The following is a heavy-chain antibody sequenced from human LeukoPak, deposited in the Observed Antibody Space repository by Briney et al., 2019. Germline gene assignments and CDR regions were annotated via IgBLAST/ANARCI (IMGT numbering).Heavy chain of an antibody. CDR3: AKVDTAMLGG. V-gene: IGHV3-21*01. Sequence: GGSLRLSCAASGFTFSSYSMNWVRQAPGKGLEWVSSISSSSSYIYYADSVKGRFTISRDNAKNTLCLQMNSLRAEDTAVYYCAKVDTAMLGGWGQGTLVTVSS. CDR1: GFTFSSYS. D-gene: IGHD5-18*01. CDR2: ISSSSSYI. J-gene: IGHJ4*02.